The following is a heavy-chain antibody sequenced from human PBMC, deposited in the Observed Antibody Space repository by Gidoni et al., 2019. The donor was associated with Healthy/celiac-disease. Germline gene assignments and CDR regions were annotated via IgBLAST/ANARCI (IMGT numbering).Heavy chain of an antibody. CDR1: GGSISRSNW. CDR3: ARVTGGSLQLWLRHFDY. CDR2: IYHSGST. D-gene: IGHD5-18*01. Sequence: QVQLQESGPGLVKPSGTLSLTCAVSGGSISRSNWWSWVRQPPGKGLEWIGEIYHSGSTNYNPSLKSRVTISVDKSKNQFSLKLSSVTAADTAVYYCARVTGGSLQLWLRHFDYWGQGTLVTVSS. V-gene: IGHV4-4*02. J-gene: IGHJ4*02.